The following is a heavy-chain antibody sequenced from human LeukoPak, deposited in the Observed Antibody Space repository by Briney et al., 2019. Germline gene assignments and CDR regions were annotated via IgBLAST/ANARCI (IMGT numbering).Heavy chain of an antibody. D-gene: IGHD2-2*01. V-gene: IGHV1-69*05. CDR1: GGTFSSYA. Sequence: SVKVSCKASGGTFSSYAISWVRQAPGQGLEWVGGIIPIFGTANYAQKFQGRVTITTDESTSTAYMELSSLRSEDTAVYYCARDRGPIVVVPAASDAFDIWGQGTMVTVSS. J-gene: IGHJ3*02. CDR2: IIPIFGTA. CDR3: ARDRGPIVVVPAASDAFDI.